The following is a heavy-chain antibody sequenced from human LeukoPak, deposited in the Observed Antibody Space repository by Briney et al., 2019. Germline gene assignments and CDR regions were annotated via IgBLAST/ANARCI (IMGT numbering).Heavy chain of an antibody. Sequence: SETLSLTCAVSGGSISNYYWGWIRQPPGKGMEWIGFIYYSGTTTYNPSLTSRVTMSVDTSKNQFSLKLSSVTAADTAVYYCAREAYGGNSGFDYWGRGTLVTVSS. CDR2: IYYSGTT. J-gene: IGHJ4*02. V-gene: IGHV4-59*01. CDR3: AREAYGGNSGFDY. D-gene: IGHD4-23*01. CDR1: GGSISNYY.